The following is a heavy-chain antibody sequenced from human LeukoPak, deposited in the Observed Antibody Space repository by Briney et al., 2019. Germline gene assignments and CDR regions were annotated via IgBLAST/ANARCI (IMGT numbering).Heavy chain of an antibody. CDR2: VSWDGTVT. D-gene: IGHD3-10*01. J-gene: IGHJ4*02. CDR1: GFTFDDYN. Sequence: GGSLRLSCAASGFTFDDYNMHWVRQVPGRGLEWVSLVSWDGTVTYYRDSVEGRFIISRDNSKNFLYLQMNSLKSEDAGFYFCAKGGVTIITKKDYLEYWGPGTLVTVSS. CDR3: AKGGVTIITKKDYLEY. V-gene: IGHV3-43*01.